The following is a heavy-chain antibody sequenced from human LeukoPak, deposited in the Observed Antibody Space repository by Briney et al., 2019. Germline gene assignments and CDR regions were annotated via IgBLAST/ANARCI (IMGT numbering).Heavy chain of an antibody. CDR2: IYHSGST. CDR3: AREGDYYYYMDV. V-gene: IGHV4-38-2*02. Sequence: SETLSLTCTVSGGSISSYYWSWIRQPPGKGLEWIGSIYHSGSTYYNPSLKSRVTISVDTSKNQFSLKLSSVTAADTAVYYCAREGDYYYYMDVWGKGTTVTVSS. J-gene: IGHJ6*03. CDR1: GGSISSYY.